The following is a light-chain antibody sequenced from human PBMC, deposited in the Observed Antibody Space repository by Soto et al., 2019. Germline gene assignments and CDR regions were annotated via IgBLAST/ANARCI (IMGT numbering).Light chain of an antibody. CDR1: QAIRND. Sequence: AIQMTQSPSSLSASVGDRVTITCRASQAIRNDLGWFQQKPGKAPKLLIYGASTLQSGVPSRFSGSGSGTDLTLTISSLQPEDFATYYCLQDYNYPWAFGQGTRVEV. CDR3: LQDYNYPWA. V-gene: IGKV1-6*02. CDR2: GAS. J-gene: IGKJ1*01.